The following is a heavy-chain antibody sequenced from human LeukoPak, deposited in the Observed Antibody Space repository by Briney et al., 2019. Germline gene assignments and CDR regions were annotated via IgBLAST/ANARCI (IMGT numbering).Heavy chain of an antibody. D-gene: IGHD2-2*01. CDR2: INQDGSEQ. V-gene: IGHV3-7*01. CDR1: GFTFTTYW. CDR3: ARYGTYCSSTSCAIDY. J-gene: IGHJ4*02. Sequence: PGGSLRLSCVASGFTFTTYWMSWVRQAPGKGLEWVANINQDGSEQYYVDSVKGRFTISRDNAKNSLYLQMNSLRAEDTAVYYCARYGTYCSSTSCAIDYWGQGTLVTVSS.